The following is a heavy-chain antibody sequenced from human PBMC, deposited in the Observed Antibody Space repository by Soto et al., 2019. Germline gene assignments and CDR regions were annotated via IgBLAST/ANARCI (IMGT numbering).Heavy chain of an antibody. V-gene: IGHV1-2*04. J-gene: IGHJ6*02. CDR2: INPNSGGT. CDR3: ARDGETITMVRGVDYYYYYGMDV. D-gene: IGHD3-10*01. Sequence: ASVKVSCKASGYTFTGYYMHWVRQAPGQGLEWMGWINPNSGGTNYAQKFQGWVTMTRDTSISTAYMELSRLRSDDTAVYYCARDGETITMVRGVDYYYYYGMDVWGQGTTVTGSS. CDR1: GYTFTGYY.